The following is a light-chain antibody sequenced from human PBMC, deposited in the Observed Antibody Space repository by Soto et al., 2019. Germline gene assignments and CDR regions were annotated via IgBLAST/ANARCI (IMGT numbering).Light chain of an antibody. CDR2: EVS. V-gene: IGLV2-14*01. J-gene: IGLJ1*01. Sequence: QSVLTQPAAVSGCPGQSITISCTGTSSDVGNYNYVSWYQQHPGKAPKLMIYEVSNRPSGVSNRFSGSKSGNTASLTISGLQAEDEADYYCSSYTSSTNYVFGAGTKVTVL. CDR3: SSYTSSTNYV. CDR1: SSDVGNYNY.